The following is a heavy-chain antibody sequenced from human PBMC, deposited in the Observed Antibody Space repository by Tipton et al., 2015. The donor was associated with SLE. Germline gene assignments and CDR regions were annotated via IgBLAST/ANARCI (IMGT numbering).Heavy chain of an antibody. Sequence: TLSLTCTVSGASVSSSVYSWGWIRQPPGKGLQWIGAMFYTGSAHYNPSLKGRVAISVDTSKNVFSLNISSVTAADTAIYYCVRLRREHQIVRLGWFWGQGTLVTVSP. D-gene: IGHD2/OR15-2a*01. CDR1: GASVSSSVYS. CDR2: MFYTGSA. CDR3: VRLRREHQIVRLGWF. V-gene: IGHV4-39*07. J-gene: IGHJ4*02.